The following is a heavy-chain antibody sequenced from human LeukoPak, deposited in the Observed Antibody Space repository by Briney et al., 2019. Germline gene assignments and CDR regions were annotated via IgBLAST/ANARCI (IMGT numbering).Heavy chain of an antibody. D-gene: IGHD5-12*01. V-gene: IGHV2-70*17. CDR1: GFSLSTSGMC. CDR2: IDWDDDK. J-gene: IGHJ4*02. CDR3: ARGHSGYDY. Sequence: SGPALVKPTQTLTLTCTFSGFSLSTSGMCVSWIRQPPGKPLEWLARIDWDDDKFYTTSLKTRLTISKDTSKNQVVLTMTNMDPVDTATYYCARGHSGYDYWGQGTLVTVSS.